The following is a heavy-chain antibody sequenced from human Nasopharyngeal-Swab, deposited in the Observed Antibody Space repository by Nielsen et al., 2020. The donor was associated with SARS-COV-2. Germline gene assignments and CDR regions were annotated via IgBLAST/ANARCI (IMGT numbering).Heavy chain of an antibody. V-gene: IGHV3-30*03. Sequence: GESLKISCAASGFTFSSYGMHWVRQAPGKGLEWVAVISYDGSNKYYADSVKGRFTISRDNSKNTLYLQMNCLRAEDTAVYYCARERDGYNSAGFYYYYYMDVWGKGTTVTVSS. CDR3: ARERDGYNSAGFYYYYYMDV. CDR1: GFTFSSYG. J-gene: IGHJ6*03. CDR2: ISYDGSNK. D-gene: IGHD5-24*01.